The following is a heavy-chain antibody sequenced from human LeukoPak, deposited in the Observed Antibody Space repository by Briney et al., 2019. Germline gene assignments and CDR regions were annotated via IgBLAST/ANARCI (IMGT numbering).Heavy chain of an antibody. V-gene: IGHV3-11*04. J-gene: IGHJ5*02. D-gene: IGHD6-19*01. CDR2: ITTGGDDL. CDR1: GFTFSDYY. Sequence: MAGGSLRLSCAASGFTFSDYYMSWIRQAPGKGLEWVSSITTGGDDLYYSDSVKGRFTISRDNAKNSLFLQMNNLRAEDTAVYYCARKQWLNSWGQGTRVIVSS. CDR3: ARKQWLNS.